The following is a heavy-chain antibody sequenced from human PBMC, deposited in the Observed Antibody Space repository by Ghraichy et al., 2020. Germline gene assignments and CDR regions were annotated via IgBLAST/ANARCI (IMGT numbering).Heavy chain of an antibody. CDR2: IVVGRGNT. CDR1: GFTFTSSA. V-gene: IGHV1-58*01. Sequence: SVKVSCKASGFTFTSSAVQWVRQARGQCLEWIGWIVVGRGNTNYAQKFQERVTIIRDMSTSTAYMELSSLRSEDTAVYYCAADVDCSSTSCYPWRFDYWGQGTLVTVSS. D-gene: IGHD2-2*01. CDR3: AADVDCSSTSCYPWRFDY. J-gene: IGHJ4*02.